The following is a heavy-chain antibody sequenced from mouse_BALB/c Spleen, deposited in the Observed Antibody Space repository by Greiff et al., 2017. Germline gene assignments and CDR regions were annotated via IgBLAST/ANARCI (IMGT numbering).Heavy chain of an antibody. J-gene: IGHJ4*01. Sequence: VMLVESGPGLVAPSQSLSITCTVSGFSLTSYGVHWVRQPPGKGLEWLGVIWAGGSTNYNSALMSRLSISKDNSKSQVFLKMNSLQTDDTAMYYCARDPTTVVAFYYYAMDYWGQGTSVTVSS. CDR2: IWAGGST. CDR1: GFSLTSYG. D-gene: IGHD1-1*01. CDR3: ARDPTTVVAFYYYAMDY. V-gene: IGHV2-9*02.